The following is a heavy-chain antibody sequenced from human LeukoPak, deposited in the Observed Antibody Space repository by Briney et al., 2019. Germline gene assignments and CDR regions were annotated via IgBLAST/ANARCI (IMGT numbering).Heavy chain of an antibody. CDR2: IHNSGTT. CDR1: GGSISLYY. Sequence: SETLSLTCTVSGGSISLYYWSWIRQSAGKGLEWIGRIHNSGTTNYNPSLKSRITMSINTSKNEFSLKLNSVTAADTAVYYCTRDQAHYYAHGAFDVWGQGTMVSVSS. V-gene: IGHV4-4*07. CDR3: TRDQAHYYAHGAFDV. J-gene: IGHJ3*01. D-gene: IGHD3-10*01.